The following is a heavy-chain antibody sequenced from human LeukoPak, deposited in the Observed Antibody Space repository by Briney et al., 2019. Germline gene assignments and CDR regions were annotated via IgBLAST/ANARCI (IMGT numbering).Heavy chain of an antibody. CDR2: IIPIFGTA. CDR3: ARDKRGGNSPFDY. V-gene: IGHV1-69*01. CDR1: GCTFSSYA. J-gene: IGHJ4*02. D-gene: IGHD4-23*01. Sequence: GSSVKVSCKASGCTFSSYAISWVRQAPGQGLEWMGGIIPIFGTANYAQKFQGRVTITADESTSTAYMELSSLRSEDTAVYYCARDKRGGNSPFDYWGQGALVTVSS.